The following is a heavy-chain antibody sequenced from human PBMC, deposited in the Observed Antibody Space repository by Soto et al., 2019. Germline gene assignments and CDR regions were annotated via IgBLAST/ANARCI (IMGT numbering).Heavy chain of an antibody. D-gene: IGHD3-16*01. CDR1: GFTFDSYA. V-gene: IGHV3-23*01. CDR2: ISGGGGGT. Sequence: EVQLLASGGGLVQPGGSLRLSWEASGFTFDSYAMNWVRQAPGKGLEWVSTISGGGGGTYYADSVKGRVTNSRDNYQIAESLQTNSLKVEDPAVDYSARKGPASLQTYGGAGSFHDAFDVGGQGTMVTVSS. J-gene: IGHJ3*01. CDR3: ARKGPASLQTYGGAGSFHDAFDV.